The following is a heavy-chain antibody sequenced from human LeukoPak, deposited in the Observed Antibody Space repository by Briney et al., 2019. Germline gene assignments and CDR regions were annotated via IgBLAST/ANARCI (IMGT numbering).Heavy chain of an antibody. J-gene: IGHJ3*02. D-gene: IGHD2-21*01. CDR3: AKPLVRDAFDI. CDR1: GFTFSSYE. CDR2: ISSSGSTI. Sequence: GGSPRLSCAASGFTFSSYEMSWVRQAPGKGLEWVSYISSSGSTIYYADSVKGRFTISRDNAKNSLYLQMNSLRAEDTAVYYCAKPLVRDAFDIWGQGTMVTVSS. V-gene: IGHV3-48*03.